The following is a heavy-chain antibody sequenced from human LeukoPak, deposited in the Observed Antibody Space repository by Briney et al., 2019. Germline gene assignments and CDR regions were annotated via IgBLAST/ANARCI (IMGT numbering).Heavy chain of an antibody. CDR1: GFTFSSYA. V-gene: IGHV3-23*01. D-gene: IGHD3-10*01. CDR3: ARVSGRILIWPQPFGDGLGV. Sequence: GGSLRLSCAASGFTFSSYAMSWVRQAPGKGLEWASAIRDSGSSTHYADSVKGRFTTSRDNSKNTLFLQMNSLRAEDTAIYYCARVSGRILIWPQPFGDGLGVWGQGTTVTVSS. CDR2: IRDSGSST. J-gene: IGHJ6*02.